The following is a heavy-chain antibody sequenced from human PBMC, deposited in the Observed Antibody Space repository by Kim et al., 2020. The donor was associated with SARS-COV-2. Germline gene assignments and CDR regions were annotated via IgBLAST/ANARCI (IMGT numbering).Heavy chain of an antibody. D-gene: IGHD3-10*01. V-gene: IGHV3-30*01. Sequence: DAVKGIFTNSRENSKNKLYLQMKSLRAEDTAVYYCARELLWFGEFDGMDVWGQGTTVTVSS. CDR3: ARELLWFGEFDGMDV. J-gene: IGHJ6*02.